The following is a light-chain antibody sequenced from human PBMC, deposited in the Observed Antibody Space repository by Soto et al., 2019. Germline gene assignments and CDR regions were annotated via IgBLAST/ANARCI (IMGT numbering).Light chain of an antibody. CDR1: ASNLGAKYA. CDR2: DNI. V-gene: IGLV1-40*01. Sequence: QSVLTQPPSVSGAPGQRVTISCTGSASNLGAKYAVHWYQHLPGTAPKLLIYDNIHRPSGVPDRFSGSKSDTSASLAITGLQAEDEADYYCQSYDTTLSDVVFGGGTKLTVL. J-gene: IGLJ2*01. CDR3: QSYDTTLSDVV.